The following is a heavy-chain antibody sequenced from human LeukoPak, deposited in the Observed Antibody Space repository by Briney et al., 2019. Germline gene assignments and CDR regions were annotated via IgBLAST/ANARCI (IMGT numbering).Heavy chain of an antibody. J-gene: IGHJ3*02. CDR2: IIPILDIA. D-gene: IGHD3-22*01. CDR3: ATSMTVEHVFDI. Sequence: ASVKVSCTASGGAFKNYALTWVRQAPGQGLEWMGMIIPILDIANYAQNFQGRVTITADKSTSTAYMELSSLRSEDTAIYYCATSMTVEHVFDIWGQGTMVTVSS. CDR1: GGAFKNYA. V-gene: IGHV1-69*04.